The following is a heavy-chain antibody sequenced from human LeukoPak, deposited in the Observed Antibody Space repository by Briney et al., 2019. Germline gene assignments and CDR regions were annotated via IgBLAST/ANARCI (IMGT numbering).Heavy chain of an antibody. Sequence: SETLSLTCAVSGDILRSNIWWSWVRQPPGKGLEWIGEINHSGSTNYNPSLKSRVTISVDTSKNQFSLKLSSVTAADTAVYYCARGSGQWLPFDPWGQGTLVTVSS. CDR3: ARGSGQWLPFDP. J-gene: IGHJ5*02. V-gene: IGHV4-4*02. CDR1: GDILRSNIW. CDR2: INHSGST. D-gene: IGHD6-19*01.